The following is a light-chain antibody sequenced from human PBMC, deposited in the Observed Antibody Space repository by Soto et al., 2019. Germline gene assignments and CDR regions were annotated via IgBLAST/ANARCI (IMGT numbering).Light chain of an antibody. CDR1: QSVNTNY. Sequence: EIVLTQSPGTLSFSPGERATLSCRASQSVNTNYLAWYQQKSGQAPRLLIYGASSRATGIPDRLSGSGSGTDFTLTISRLEPEDFAAYFCQQYGTSPITFGQGTRLEIK. CDR2: GAS. CDR3: QQYGTSPIT. V-gene: IGKV3-20*01. J-gene: IGKJ5*01.